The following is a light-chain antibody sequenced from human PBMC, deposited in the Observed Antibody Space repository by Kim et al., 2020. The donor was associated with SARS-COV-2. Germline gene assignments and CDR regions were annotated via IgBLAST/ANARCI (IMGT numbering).Light chain of an antibody. J-gene: IGLJ2*01. V-gene: IGLV3-21*04. CDR3: QVWDSSSDHVV. CDR2: YDS. Sequence: APGKTATIICGGNNIGSKSVHWYQQQTGQAPVLVIYYDSDRPAGIPERFSGSNSGNTATLTISRVEAGDEADYYCQVWDSSSDHVVFGGGNKLTVL. CDR1: NIGSKS.